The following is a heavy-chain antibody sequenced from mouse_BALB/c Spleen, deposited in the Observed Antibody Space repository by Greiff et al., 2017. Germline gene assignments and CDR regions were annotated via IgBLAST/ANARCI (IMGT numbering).Heavy chain of an antibody. CDR3: ARQGISYFDY. J-gene: IGHJ2*01. Sequence: VQLKESGGGLVKPGGSLKLSCAASGFAFSSYDMSWVRQTPEKRLEWVAYISSGGGSTYYPDTVKGRFTISRDNAKKTLYLQMSSLKSEDTAMYYCARQGISYFDYWGQGTTLTVSP. CDR1: GFAFSSYD. CDR2: ISSGGGST. V-gene: IGHV5-12-1*01.